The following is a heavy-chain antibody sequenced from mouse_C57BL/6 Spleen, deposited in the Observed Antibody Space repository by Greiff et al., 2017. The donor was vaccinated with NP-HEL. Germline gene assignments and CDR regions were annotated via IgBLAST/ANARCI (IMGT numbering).Heavy chain of an antibody. D-gene: IGHD2-4*01. CDR3: ARQGVYYDQYFDY. Sequence: DVKLVESGGGLVKPGGSLKLSCAASGFTFSSYTMSWVRQTPEKRLEWVATISGGGGNTYYPDSVKGRFTISRDNAKNTLYLQMSSLRSEDTALYYGARQGVYYDQYFDYWGKGTTLTVSS. CDR2: ISGGGGNT. J-gene: IGHJ2*01. CDR1: GFTFSSYT. V-gene: IGHV5-9*01.